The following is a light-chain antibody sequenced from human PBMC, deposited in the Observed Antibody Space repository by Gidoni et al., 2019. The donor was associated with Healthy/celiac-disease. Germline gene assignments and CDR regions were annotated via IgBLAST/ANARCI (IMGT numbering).Light chain of an antibody. CDR3: QQYNKGPGT. V-gene: IGKV3-15*01. J-gene: IGKJ1*01. Sequence: EIVMTQPPATLSVSPGERATLSCSPSQSVGSHLAWYQQKPGQAPRLLIYGASTRATGIPARLSGRGAGTECTVTISRLQCEDVEVYDCQQYNKGPGTFGQXTKVEIK. CDR1: QSVGSH. CDR2: GAS.